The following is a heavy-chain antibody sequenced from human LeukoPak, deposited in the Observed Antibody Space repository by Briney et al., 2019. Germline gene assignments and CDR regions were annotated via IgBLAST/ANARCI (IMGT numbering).Heavy chain of an antibody. V-gene: IGHV4-30-2*01. Sequence: SETLSLTCTVSGGSISSGGNYWSWIRQPPGKGLEWIGYIYHSGSTYYNPSLKSRVTISVDRSKNQFSLKLSSVTAADTAVYYCARDAGHQLSRRNYYAMDVWGQGTTVTVSS. CDR1: GGSISSGGNY. CDR2: IYHSGST. D-gene: IGHD2-2*01. CDR3: ARDAGHQLSRRNYYAMDV. J-gene: IGHJ6*02.